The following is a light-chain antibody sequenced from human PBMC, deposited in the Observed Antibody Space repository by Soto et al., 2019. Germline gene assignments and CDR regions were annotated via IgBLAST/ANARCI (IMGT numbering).Light chain of an antibody. CDR1: TGAVTSGHY. CDR2: DTS. CDR3: LLSYSGARV. V-gene: IGLV7-46*01. J-gene: IGLJ2*01. Sequence: QAVVTQEPSLTVSPGGTVTLTCDSSTGAVTSGHYPFWFQQKPGQALRTLIYDTSNKHSWTPARFSGSLLGGKAALTLSGAQPEDEADYYCLLSYSGARVFGGGTKVTVL.